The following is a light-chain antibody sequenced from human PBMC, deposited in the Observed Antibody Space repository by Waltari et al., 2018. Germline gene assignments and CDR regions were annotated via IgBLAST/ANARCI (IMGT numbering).Light chain of an antibody. CDR2: WGS. J-gene: IGKJ2*01. CDR3: QQYGSSPRYT. CDR1: QSVLYRSDNKNY. V-gene: IGKV4-1*01. Sequence: DIVMTQSPDSLAVSLGERATINCKSSQSVLYRSDNKNYLGWYQQKPGLPPKLLIYWGSTRESGVPDRFSGSGSGTDFTLTISRLEPEDFAVYYCQQYGSSPRYTFGQGTKLEIK.